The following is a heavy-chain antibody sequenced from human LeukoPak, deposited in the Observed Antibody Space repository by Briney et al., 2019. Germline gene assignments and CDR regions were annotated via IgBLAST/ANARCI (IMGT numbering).Heavy chain of an antibody. CDR1: GYTFTSYY. CDR2: INPSGGST. J-gene: IGHJ4*02. CDR3: ARDGRRSYDILTGYYKGLDY. V-gene: IGHV1-46*01. D-gene: IGHD3-9*01. Sequence: ASAKVSCKASGYTFTSYYMHWVRQAPGQGLEWMGIINPSGGSTSYAQKFQGRVTMTRDMSTSTVYMELSSLRSEDTAVYYCARDGRRSYDILTGYYKGLDYWGQGTLVTVSS.